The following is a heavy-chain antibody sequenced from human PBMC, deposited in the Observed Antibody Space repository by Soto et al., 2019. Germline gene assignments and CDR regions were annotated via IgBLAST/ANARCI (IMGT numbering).Heavy chain of an antibody. Sequence: QVHLQESGPGLVKPSQTLSLTCTVSGGSISSGGYYWSWIRQHPGQGLEWIGYLHYSGSTYYNPSLKIRVTISVDTSNIPFSLKLSSVTAADTAVYYCARGPPIVLMVYASNGHFDYWGQGTLVTVSS. CDR3: ARGPPIVLMVYASNGHFDY. J-gene: IGHJ4*02. CDR1: GGSISSGGYY. D-gene: IGHD2-8*01. CDR2: LHYSGST. V-gene: IGHV4-31*03.